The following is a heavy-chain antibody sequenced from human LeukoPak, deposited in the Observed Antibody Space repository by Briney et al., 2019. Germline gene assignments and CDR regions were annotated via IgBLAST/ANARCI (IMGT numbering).Heavy chain of an antibody. D-gene: IGHD6-13*01. CDR3: ARAEYSSSWYVY. Sequence: GGSLRLSCAASGFTFSSYSMNWVRQAPGKGLEWVSSISSSSSYIYYADSVKGRFTISRDNAKNSLYLQMNGLRAEDTAVYHCARAEYSSSWYVYWGQGTLVTVSS. J-gene: IGHJ4*02. V-gene: IGHV3-21*01. CDR1: GFTFSSYS. CDR2: ISSSSSYI.